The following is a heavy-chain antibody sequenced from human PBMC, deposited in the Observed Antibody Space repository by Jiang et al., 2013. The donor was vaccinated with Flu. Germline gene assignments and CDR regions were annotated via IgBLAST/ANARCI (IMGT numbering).Heavy chain of an antibody. V-gene: IGHV4-59*01. D-gene: IGHD3-22*01. Sequence: GLVKPSETLSLTCTVSGGSISSYYWSWIRQPPGKGLEWIGYIYYSGSTNYNPSLKSRVTISVDTSKNQFSLKLSSVTAADTAVYYCARSASAYYSTHYWGQGTLVTVSS. J-gene: IGHJ4*02. CDR3: ARSASAYYSTHY. CDR2: IYYSGST. CDR1: GGSISSYY.